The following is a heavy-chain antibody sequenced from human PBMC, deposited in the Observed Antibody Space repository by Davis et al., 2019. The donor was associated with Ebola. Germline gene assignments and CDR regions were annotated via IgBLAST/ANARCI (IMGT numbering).Heavy chain of an antibody. CDR1: GGSISSGGYS. Sequence: SETLSLTCAVSGGSISSGGYSWSWIRQPPGKGLEWIGYIYHSGSTNYNPSLKSRVTISVDTSKNQFSLKLSSVTAADTAVYYCARGLVLVHYGMDVWGQGTTVTVSS. V-gene: IGHV4-30-2*01. CDR2: IYHSGST. D-gene: IGHD2-8*02. CDR3: ARGLVLVHYGMDV. J-gene: IGHJ6*02.